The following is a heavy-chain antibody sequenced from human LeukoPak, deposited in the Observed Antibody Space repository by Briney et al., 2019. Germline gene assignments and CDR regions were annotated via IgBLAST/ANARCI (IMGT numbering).Heavy chain of an antibody. Sequence: GGSLRLSCAVSGFTFSSYAMHWVRQGPGKGLEWVAIISYDGRNNHYADSVKGRFTISRDNSKNTLHLQMNSLRAEDTAVYYCAKLGFDSSGSHTLFDYWGQGTQVTVSS. CDR2: ISYDGRNN. CDR3: AKLGFDSSGSHTLFDY. J-gene: IGHJ4*02. D-gene: IGHD3-22*01. CDR1: GFTFSSYA. V-gene: IGHV3-30*18.